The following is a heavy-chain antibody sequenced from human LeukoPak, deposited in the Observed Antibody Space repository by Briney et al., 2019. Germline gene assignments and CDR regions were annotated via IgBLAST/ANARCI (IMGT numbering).Heavy chain of an antibody. D-gene: IGHD4-17*01. Sequence: SETLSLTCTVSGGSISSYYWSWIRQTPGKGLEWIGDIYYSGSTNYNPSLKSRVSISADTSKNQFSLKLSSVTAADTAVYYCARTGSTVTMLYPFDHWGQGTLVTVSS. V-gene: IGHV4-59*01. CDR2: IYYSGST. CDR1: GGSISSYY. J-gene: IGHJ4*02. CDR3: ARTGSTVTMLYPFDH.